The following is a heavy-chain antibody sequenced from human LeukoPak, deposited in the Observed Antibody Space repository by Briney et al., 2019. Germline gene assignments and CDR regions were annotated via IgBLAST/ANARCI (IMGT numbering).Heavy chain of an antibody. CDR2: IYHSGSI. J-gene: IGHJ4*02. CDR3: AREVYYDSSVYSYFDY. CDR1: GGSISSYY. Sequence: PSETLSLTCTVSGGSISSYYWSWIRQPPGKGLEWIGYIYHSGSIKYNPSLKSRVIISVDTSKNQFSLKLSSVTAADTAVYYCAREVYYDSSVYSYFDYGGQGPLATVSS. V-gene: IGHV4-59*12. D-gene: IGHD3-22*01.